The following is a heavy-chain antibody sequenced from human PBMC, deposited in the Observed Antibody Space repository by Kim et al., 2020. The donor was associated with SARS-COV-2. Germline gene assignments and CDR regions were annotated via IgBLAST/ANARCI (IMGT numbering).Heavy chain of an antibody. CDR1: GFTLSSYA. J-gene: IGHJ4*02. CDR2: ISDNSGST. D-gene: IGHD6-13*01. V-gene: IGHV3-23*01. CDR3: ASRDWWQQMENFDY. Sequence: GGSLRLSCAASGFTLSSYAMSWVRQAPGKGLEWVSAISDNSGSTYYADSVKGRFTISRDNSKNTLYLQMNSLRAEDTAVYYCASRDWWQQMENFDYWGQGTLVTVSS.